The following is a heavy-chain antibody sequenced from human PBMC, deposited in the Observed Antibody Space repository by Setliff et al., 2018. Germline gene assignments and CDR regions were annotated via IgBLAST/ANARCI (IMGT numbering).Heavy chain of an antibody. CDR2: ISGSGSTT. CDR1: GFTFSSYA. J-gene: IGHJ4*02. Sequence: SCAASGFTFSSYAMSWVRQAPGKGLEWASAISGSGSTTFYADSVKGRFTISRDNSKDTVYLQMSSLRAEDTAVYYCAKARYCSGTSCAFDDWGQGTLVTVSS. V-gene: IGHV3-23*01. CDR3: AKARYCSGTSCAFDD. D-gene: IGHD2-2*01.